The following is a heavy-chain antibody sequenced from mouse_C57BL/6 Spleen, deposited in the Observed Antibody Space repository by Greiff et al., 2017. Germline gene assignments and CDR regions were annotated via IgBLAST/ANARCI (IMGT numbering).Heavy chain of an antibody. J-gene: IGHJ1*03. CDR2: IRNKANNHAT. CDR3: TSLITTVVARIYWYFDV. D-gene: IGHD1-1*01. Sequence: EVKVEESGGGLVQPGGSMKLSCDASGFTFSDAWMDWVRQSPEKGLEWVAEIRNKANNHATYYAESVKGRFTISRDDSKSSVYLQMNSLRAEDTGIYYCTSLITTVVARIYWYFDVWGTGTTVTVSS. V-gene: IGHV6-6*01. CDR1: GFTFSDAW.